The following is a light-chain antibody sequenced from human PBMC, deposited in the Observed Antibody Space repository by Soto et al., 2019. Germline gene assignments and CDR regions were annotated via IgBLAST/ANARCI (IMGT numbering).Light chain of an antibody. V-gene: IGKV3-11*01. Sequence: EIVLTQSPATLSLSPGERATLSCRASQIVSSHLTWYQQKPGKPPRLLIYDASNWATGIAARFSGSGSGTDFTLTISSREPEDFAVYYCQHRTNWRLTFGGGTKVEIK. CDR2: DAS. CDR3: QHRTNWRLT. CDR1: QIVSSH. J-gene: IGKJ4*02.